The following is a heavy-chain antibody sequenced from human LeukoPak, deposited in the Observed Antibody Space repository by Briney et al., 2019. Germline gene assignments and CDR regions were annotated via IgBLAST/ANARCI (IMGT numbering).Heavy chain of an antibody. Sequence: GGSLRLSCAASAITFSTYAMSWVRQAPGKGLECVSVISGGAGSTYYADSVKGRFTISRDNSKNTLYLQMNSLRAEDTAVYYCAKDKYNFWSGSNYYYMDVWAKGPRSPSP. CDR2: ISGGAGST. CDR1: AITFSTYA. D-gene: IGHD3-3*01. CDR3: AKDKYNFWSGSNYYYMDV. V-gene: IGHV3-23*01. J-gene: IGHJ6*03.